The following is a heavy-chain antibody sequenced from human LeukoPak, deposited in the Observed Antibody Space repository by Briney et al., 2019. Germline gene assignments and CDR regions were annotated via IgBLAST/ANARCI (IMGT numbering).Heavy chain of an antibody. CDR2: IIPILGIA. J-gene: IGHJ3*02. D-gene: IGHD2-2*01. V-gene: IGHV1-69*04. CDR3: ARPTLVAQDAFDI. Sequence: SVTVSCRASGGTFSSYAISWVRQAPGQGLEGMGRIIPILGIANYAQKFHGRVTITADKSTSTAYMELSSLRSEDTAVYYCARPTLVAQDAFDIWGQGTMVTVSS. CDR1: GGTFSSYA.